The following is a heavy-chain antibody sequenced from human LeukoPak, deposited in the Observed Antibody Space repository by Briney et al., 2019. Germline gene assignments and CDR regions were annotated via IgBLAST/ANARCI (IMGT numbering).Heavy chain of an antibody. D-gene: IGHD2-15*01. CDR2: IKQDGSEK. J-gene: IGHJ4*02. Sequence: GGSLRLSCIASGFPFSSYWMNWVRQGAGKGLEWVANIKQDGSEKSYVDSVKGRFTISRDNAKNSLYLQMNSLRAEDTAVYYCARPRSGYCSGGSCSFWGQGTLVTVSS. CDR1: GFPFSSYW. CDR3: ARPRSGYCSGGSCSF. V-gene: IGHV3-7*03.